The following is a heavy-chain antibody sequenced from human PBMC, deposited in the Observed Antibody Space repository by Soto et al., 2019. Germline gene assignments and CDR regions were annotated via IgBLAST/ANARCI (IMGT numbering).Heavy chain of an antibody. CDR1: GVTFRRDS. CDR2: ISGSGGVT. D-gene: IGHD6-6*01. CDR3: AKTAAARPNIYRDS. J-gene: IGHJ4*02. Sequence: PXGSLKLSSAAPGVTFRRDSLSWVRHAPGKGLEWVSVISGSGGVTYYADSVKGRVTISRDKSKNTLYLQMNSMRVKDTAAFYCAKTAAARPNIYRDSWGQGTMVTVSS. V-gene: IGHV3-23*01.